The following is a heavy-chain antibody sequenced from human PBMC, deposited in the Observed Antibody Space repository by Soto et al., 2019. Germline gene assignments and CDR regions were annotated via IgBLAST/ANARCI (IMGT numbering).Heavy chain of an antibody. D-gene: IGHD4-4*01. J-gene: IGHJ4*02. V-gene: IGHV1-8*01. CDR2: MNPNSGIT. CDR3: ARGSKHDYSNARPHEFDS. CDR1: GYTFTSYD. Sequence: GASVKVSCKASGYTFTSYDINWVRQATGQGLEWMGWMNPNSGITGYAQKFQGRVTMTRNTSISTAYMELSSLRSEDTAVYYCARGSKHDYSNARPHEFDSWGQGTLVTVSS.